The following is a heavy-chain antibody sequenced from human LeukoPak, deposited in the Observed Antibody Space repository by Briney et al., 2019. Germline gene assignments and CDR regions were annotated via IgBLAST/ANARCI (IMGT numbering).Heavy chain of an antibody. CDR2: INPNSGGT. V-gene: IGHV1-2*02. CDR3: ARTYYDGSGIHFDY. Sequence: ASVTVSCTSSGYSFTVCCMYWVRQPHAPGLGLMGWINPNSGGTNYAHKFQERVTMTRDTSSSTAYMALSRLRSDDTAVYFCARTYYDGSGIHFDYWGQGTLVTVS. D-gene: IGHD3-10*01. CDR1: GYSFTVCC. J-gene: IGHJ4*02.